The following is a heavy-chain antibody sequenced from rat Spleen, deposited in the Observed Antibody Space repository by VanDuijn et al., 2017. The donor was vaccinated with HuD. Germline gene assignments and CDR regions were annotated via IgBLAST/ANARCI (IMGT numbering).Heavy chain of an antibody. CDR2: IIYDGSRT. CDR1: GFTFSYYT. CDR3: ARGLFAY. Sequence: EVELGGSGGGLGQPGRSLKLSCSTPGFTFSYYTMAWVRQAPKKGLEWVATIIYDGSRTYYRDSVKGRFTISRDKAKSTLYLQMNSLRSEDTATYYCARGLFAYWGQGTLVTVSS. V-gene: IGHV5-7*01. J-gene: IGHJ3*01.